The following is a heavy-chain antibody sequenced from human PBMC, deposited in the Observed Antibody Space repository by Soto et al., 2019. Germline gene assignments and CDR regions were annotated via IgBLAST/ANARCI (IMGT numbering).Heavy chain of an antibody. J-gene: IGHJ4*02. CDR1: GGTFGSHG. D-gene: IGHD5-18*01. CDR3: ARGAMANFDY. V-gene: IGHV1-69*13. CDR2: FIAMLGTP. Sequence: ASVKVSCKASGGTFGSHGIAWVRQAPGQGLEWMGGFIAMLGTPTYAKKVQGRATITADESLTSSYLELRSLRSGDTAMYFCARGAMANFDYWGQGTVVTVS.